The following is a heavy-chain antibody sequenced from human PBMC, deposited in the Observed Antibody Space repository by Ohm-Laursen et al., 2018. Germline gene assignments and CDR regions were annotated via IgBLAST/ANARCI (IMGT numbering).Heavy chain of an antibody. CDR3: AKALVRGYYYYGMDV. CDR1: GFTFSSYW. Sequence: SLRLSCSASGFTFSSYWMSWVRQAPGKGLEWVANIKQDGSEKYYVDSVKGRFTISRDNAKNTLFLQMNSLRAEDTAVYYCAKALVRGYYYYGMDVWGQGTTVTVSS. D-gene: IGHD3-10*01. J-gene: IGHJ6*02. CDR2: IKQDGSEK. V-gene: IGHV3-7*03.